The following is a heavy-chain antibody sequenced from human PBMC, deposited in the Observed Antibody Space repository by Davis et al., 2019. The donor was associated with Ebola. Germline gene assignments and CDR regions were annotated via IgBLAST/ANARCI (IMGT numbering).Heavy chain of an antibody. CDR2: INSDGTFT. CDR1: AFTFSNYW. CDR3: ARVLAARPWYFDL. J-gene: IGHJ2*01. Sequence: PGGSLRLSCAASAFTFSNYWMYWVRQAPGEGLMCVSRINSDGTFTTYADSVKGRFTISRGNAKNTLYLQMNSLRAEDTAVYYCARVLAARPWYFDLWGRGTLVTVSS. D-gene: IGHD6-6*01. V-gene: IGHV3-74*01.